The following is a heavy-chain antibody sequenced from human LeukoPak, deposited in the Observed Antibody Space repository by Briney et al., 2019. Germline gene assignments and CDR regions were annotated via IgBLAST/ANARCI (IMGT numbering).Heavy chain of an antibody. J-gene: IGHJ4*02. V-gene: IGHV3-48*03. D-gene: IGHD5-18*01. CDR1: GFTFSSYA. Sequence: GGSLRLSCAASGFTFSSYAMSWVRQAPGKGLEWVSYISSSGSTIYYADSVKGRFTISRDNAKNSLYLQMNSLRAEDTAVYYCARDDSYGLDYWGQGTLVTVSS. CDR3: ARDDSYGLDY. CDR2: ISSSGSTI.